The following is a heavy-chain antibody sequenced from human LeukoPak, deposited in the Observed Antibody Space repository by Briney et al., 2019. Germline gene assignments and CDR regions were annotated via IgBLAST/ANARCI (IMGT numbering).Heavy chain of an antibody. CDR2: ISSSSSTI. J-gene: IGHJ3*02. D-gene: IGHD4-17*01. Sequence: GGSLRLSCAASGFTFSSYSMNWVRQAPGKGLEWVSYISSSSSTIYYADSVKGRFTISRDNAKNSLYLQMNSLRAEDTAVYYCAREGKMTTDAFDIWGQGTMVTVSS. V-gene: IGHV3-48*01. CDR1: GFTFSSYS. CDR3: AREGKMTTDAFDI.